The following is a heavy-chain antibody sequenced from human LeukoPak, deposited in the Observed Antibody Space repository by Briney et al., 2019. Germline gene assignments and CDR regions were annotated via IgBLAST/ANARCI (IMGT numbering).Heavy chain of an antibody. CDR2: INPNSGGT. Sequence: ASVKVSCKASGYTFTGYYMHWVRQAPGQGLEWMGWINPNSGGTNYAQKFQGRVTMTRDTSISTAYMELSRLTSDDTAVYYCASITVFGVSPTQGAFDIWGQGTMVTVSS. J-gene: IGHJ3*02. CDR3: ASITVFGVSPTQGAFDI. V-gene: IGHV1-2*02. CDR1: GYTFTGYY. D-gene: IGHD3-3*01.